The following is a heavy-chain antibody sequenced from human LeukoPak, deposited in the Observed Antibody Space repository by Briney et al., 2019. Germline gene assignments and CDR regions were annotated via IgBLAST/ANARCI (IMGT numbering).Heavy chain of an antibody. CDR2: INPNSGGT. CDR3: ATEHRHCASTSCYGGY. Sequence: ASVKVSCKASGYTFTGYYMHWVRQAAGQGLEWMGWINPNSGGTNYAQRFQGRVTMTRDTSISTAYMELSNLRSDDTAVYYCATEHRHCASTSCYGGYWGQGTLVTV. J-gene: IGHJ4*02. V-gene: IGHV1-2*02. CDR1: GYTFTGYY. D-gene: IGHD2-2*01.